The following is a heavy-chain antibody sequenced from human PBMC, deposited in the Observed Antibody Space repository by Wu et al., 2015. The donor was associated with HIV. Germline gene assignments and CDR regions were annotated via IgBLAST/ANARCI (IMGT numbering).Heavy chain of an antibody. J-gene: IGHJ6*03. Sequence: QVQLVQSGAEVKKPGSSVKVSCKASGGTFSSYAISWVRQAPGQGLEWMGGIIPIFGTANYAQKFQGRVTITADESTSTAYMELSSLRSEDTAVYYCAATGIAVAGTYYYYYYMDVVGTKGPRSPSP. CDR2: IIPIFGTA. D-gene: IGHD6-19*01. V-gene: IGHV1-69*12. CDR3: AATGIAVAGTYYYYYYMDV. CDR1: GGTFSSYA.